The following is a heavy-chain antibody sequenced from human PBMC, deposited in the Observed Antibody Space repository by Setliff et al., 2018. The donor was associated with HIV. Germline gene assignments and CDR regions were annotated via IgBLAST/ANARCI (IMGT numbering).Heavy chain of an antibody. Sequence: GSLRLSCAASGFNLKTYGMTWVRQAPGKGLDWVSTISGGGFGTYYADSVKGRFTISRDNSKNTLNLQMNSLRVEDTALYFCVKGGAYYETNGPYWDHWGQGTLVTVSS. CDR2: ISGGGFGT. CDR3: VKGGAYYETNGPYWDH. J-gene: IGHJ4*02. V-gene: IGHV3-23*01. D-gene: IGHD3-22*01. CDR1: GFNLKTYG.